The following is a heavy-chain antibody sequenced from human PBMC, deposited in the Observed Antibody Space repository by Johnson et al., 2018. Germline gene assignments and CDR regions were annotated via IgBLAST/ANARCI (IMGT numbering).Heavy chain of an antibody. CDR2: ISYDGSNK. J-gene: IGHJ3*02. CDR3: ARMGSDDAFDI. V-gene: IGHV3-30*03. CDR1: GFTFSSYG. Sequence: QVQLVQSGGGVVQPGRSLRLSCAASGFTFSSYGMHWVRQAPGKGLEWVAVISYDGSNKYYADSVTGRFTISRDNSKNTLYLQMNSLRAEDTAVVYLARMGSDDAFDIGGQGTMGTVSS. D-gene: IGHD2-15*01.